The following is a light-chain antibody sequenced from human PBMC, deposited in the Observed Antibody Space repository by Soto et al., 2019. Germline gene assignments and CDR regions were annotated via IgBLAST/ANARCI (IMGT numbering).Light chain of an antibody. CDR1: QSVSSSY. CDR3: QQYGSSPPGT. Sequence: EIVLTQSPGTLSLSPGERATLSCSASQSVSSSYLAWYQQKPGQAPRLLIYGASSRATGIPDRFSGSGSGTDFTLTISRLEPEDFAVDYCQQYGSSPPGTFGQGTKVEIK. CDR2: GAS. J-gene: IGKJ1*01. V-gene: IGKV3-20*01.